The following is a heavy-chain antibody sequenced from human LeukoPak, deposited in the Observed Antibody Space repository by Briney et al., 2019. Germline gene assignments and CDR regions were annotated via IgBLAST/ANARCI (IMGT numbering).Heavy chain of an antibody. V-gene: IGHV4-4*09. CDR1: GGSISTYY. Sequence: PSETLSLTCTVSGGSISTYYWSWIRQPPGMPLEWVGYIYPTGSTDYNPSLKSRDTISVDTSKNQISLILTSVTAADTAIYYCARHYCTGASCPDYFDYWGQGTLVAVSS. CDR3: ARHYCTGASCPDYFDY. CDR2: IYPTGST. D-gene: IGHD2-15*01. J-gene: IGHJ4*02.